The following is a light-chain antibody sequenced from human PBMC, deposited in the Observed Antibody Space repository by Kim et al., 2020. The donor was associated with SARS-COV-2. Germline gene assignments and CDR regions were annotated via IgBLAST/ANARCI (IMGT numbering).Light chain of an antibody. V-gene: IGKV3-20*01. CDR1: QSVSRNS. J-gene: IGKJ1*01. CDR3: QQYSSSPAT. CDR2: GAS. Sequence: SPGERATLSCRASQSVSRNSLAWYQQKPGQAPRLLIYGASSRATGIPDRFSGSGSGTDFTLTITRLEPEDFAVYYCQQYSSSPATFGQGTKVDIK.